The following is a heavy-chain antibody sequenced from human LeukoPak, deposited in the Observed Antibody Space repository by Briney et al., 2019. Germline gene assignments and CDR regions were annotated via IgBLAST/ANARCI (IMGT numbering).Heavy chain of an antibody. J-gene: IGHJ4*02. V-gene: IGHV4-59*08. D-gene: IGHD3-22*01. CDR3: AGGRYYYDSSGYY. Sequence: PSETLSLTCTVSGGSISSYYWSWIRQPPGKGLEWIGYIYHSGSTNYNPSLKSRVTISVDTSKNQFSLKLSSVTAADTAVYYCAGGRYYYDSSGYYWGQGTLVTVSS. CDR2: IYHSGST. CDR1: GGSISSYY.